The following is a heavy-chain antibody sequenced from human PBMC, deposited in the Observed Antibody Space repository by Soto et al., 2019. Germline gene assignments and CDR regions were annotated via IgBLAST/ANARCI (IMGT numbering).Heavy chain of an antibody. CDR1: GFTFSNAW. CDR3: TTDLGIVVVVAADSY. Sequence: EVQLVESGGGLVKPGGSLRLSCVASGFTFSNAWMNWVRQAPGKGLEWVGRIKSKTDGGTTDYAAPVKGRFTISRDDSKNTLYLQMNSLKTEDTAVYYCTTDLGIVVVVAADSYWGQGTLVTVSS. CDR2: IKSKTDGGTT. J-gene: IGHJ4*02. D-gene: IGHD2-15*01. V-gene: IGHV3-15*07.